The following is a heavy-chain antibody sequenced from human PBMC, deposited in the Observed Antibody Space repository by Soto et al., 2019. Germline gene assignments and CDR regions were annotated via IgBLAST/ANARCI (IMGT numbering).Heavy chain of an antibody. V-gene: IGHV3-23*01. D-gene: IGHD2-2*01. Sequence: GGSLRLSCAASGFTFSSYAMSWVRQAPGKGLEWVSAISGSGGSTYYADSVKGRFTISRDNSKNTLYLQMNSLRAEDTAVYYCAKDRNIVVVPAAGDNAFDIWGQGTMVTVSS. CDR3: AKDRNIVVVPAAGDNAFDI. J-gene: IGHJ3*02. CDR2: ISGSGGST. CDR1: GFTFSSYA.